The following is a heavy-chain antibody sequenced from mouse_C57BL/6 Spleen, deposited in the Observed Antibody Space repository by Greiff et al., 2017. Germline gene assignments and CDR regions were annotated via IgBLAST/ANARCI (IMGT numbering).Heavy chain of an antibody. D-gene: IGHD1-1*01. Sequence: VQLQQSGAELVKPGASVKLSCTASGFNINNYCITWVKQRPGQGLEWIGGIYPGSGSTNYYAKFQSKATLTVDTSSNTPYMRLSSLASEDSSVYYCEEGLLRSPFDVWGKGTTLTVSS. V-gene: IGHV1-55*01. CDR3: EEGLLRSPFDV. CDR2: IYPGSGST. CDR1: GFNINNYC. J-gene: IGHJ1*03.